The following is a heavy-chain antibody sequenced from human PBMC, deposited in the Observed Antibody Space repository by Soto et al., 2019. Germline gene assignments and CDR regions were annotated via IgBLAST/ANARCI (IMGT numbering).Heavy chain of an antibody. J-gene: IGHJ3*02. Sequence: SETLSLTCTVSGHSIPSSTYYWGWLRQPPGRGLEWIGSVYYGENTYYNPSLKSRVTISVDTSKNLFSLNLSSVTAADTAMYYCARPQFSGTYHDPFKIWGPGTMVTVSS. D-gene: IGHD1-26*01. CDR2: VYYGENT. V-gene: IGHV4-39*02. CDR1: GHSIPSSTYY. CDR3: ARPQFSGTYHDPFKI.